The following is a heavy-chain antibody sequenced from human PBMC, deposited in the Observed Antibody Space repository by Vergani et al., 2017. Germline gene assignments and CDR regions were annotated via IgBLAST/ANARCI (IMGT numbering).Heavy chain of an antibody. CDR2: LRYDGTTK. CDR1: GFSFGSYG. Sequence: QVQLVESGGGVVQPGGSLRLSCAASGFSFGSYGMHWVRVRQAPGKGLEWLAYLRYDGTTKQYADSVKGRFTISRDNSKNMLYLQMDSLRPEDTAMFYCVKDRGANIGFDDGGQGTQVTVSS. CDR3: VKDRGANIGFDD. D-gene: IGHD3-10*01. J-gene: IGHJ4*02. V-gene: IGHV3-30*02.